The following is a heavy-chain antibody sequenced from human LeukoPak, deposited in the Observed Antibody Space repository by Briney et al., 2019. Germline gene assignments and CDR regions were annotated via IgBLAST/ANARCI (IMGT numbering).Heavy chain of an antibody. CDR2: IKQDGSEK. CDR3: ARVGYCTNGVCSLWFGETVDTFDI. J-gene: IGHJ3*02. V-gene: IGHV3-7*01. D-gene: IGHD2-8*01. CDR1: GFTFSSYW. Sequence: GGSLRLSCAASGFTFSSYWMSWVRQAPGKGLEWVANIKQDGSEKYYVDSVKGRFTISRDNAKNSLYLQMNSLRAEDTAVYYCARVGYCTNGVCSLWFGETVDTFDIWGQGTMVTVSS.